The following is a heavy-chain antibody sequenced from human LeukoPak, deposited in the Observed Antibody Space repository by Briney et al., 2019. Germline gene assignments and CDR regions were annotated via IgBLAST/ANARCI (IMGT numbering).Heavy chain of an antibody. CDR3: AKRPNYYYDSSGPHDY. CDR1: GFTFSSYW. J-gene: IGHJ4*02. D-gene: IGHD3-22*01. CDR2: ISGSGGST. Sequence: GGSLRLSCAASGFTFSSYWMSWVRQAPGKGLEWVSAISGSGGSTYYADSVKGRFTISRDNSKNTLYLQMNSLRAEDTAVHYCAKRPNYYYDSSGPHDYWGQGTLVTVSS. V-gene: IGHV3-23*01.